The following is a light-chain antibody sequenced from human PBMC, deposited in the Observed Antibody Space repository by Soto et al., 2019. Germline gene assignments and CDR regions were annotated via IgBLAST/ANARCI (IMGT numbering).Light chain of an antibody. CDR2: DAS. J-gene: IGKJ5*01. CDR3: QHRSNWIT. CDR1: QSVSSY. V-gene: IGKV3-11*01. Sequence: EIVLTQSPATLSLSPGERATLSCRASQSVSSYLAWYQQKPGQAPRLLIYDASNRATGIPARFSGSGSGTDFTLTISSLEPEVFAVYYCQHRSNWITFGQGTRLEIK.